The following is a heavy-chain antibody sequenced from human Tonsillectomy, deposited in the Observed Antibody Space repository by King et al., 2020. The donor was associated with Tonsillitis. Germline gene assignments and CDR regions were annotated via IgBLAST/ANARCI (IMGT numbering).Heavy chain of an antibody. CDR1: GFTFSNYA. CDR2: ISSNGGST. J-gene: IGHJ4*02. D-gene: IGHD3-22*01. CDR3: ARVDYDTSDRAAVG. V-gene: IGHV3-64*01. Sequence: EVQLVESGGGLVQPGGSLRLSCAASGFTFSNYAMHWVRQAPGKGLEYVSGISSNGGSTYYANSVKGRFTISRDNSKKTLYLQMGSLRAEDMAVYYCARVDYDTSDRAAVGWGQGTLVTVSS.